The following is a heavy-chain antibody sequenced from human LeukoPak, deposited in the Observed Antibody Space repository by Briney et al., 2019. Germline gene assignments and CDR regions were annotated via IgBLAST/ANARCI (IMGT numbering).Heavy chain of an antibody. V-gene: IGHV1-69*05. D-gene: IGHD3-22*01. CDR1: GGTFSSYA. Sequence: GASVKVSCKASGGTFSSYAISWVRQAPGQGLEWMGGIIPIFGTANYAQKFQGRVTITTDESTSTAYMELSSLRSEDTAVYYCARESMYYYDSSGYYEFDYWGQGTLVTVSS. CDR2: IIPIFGTA. J-gene: IGHJ4*02. CDR3: ARESMYYYDSSGYYEFDY.